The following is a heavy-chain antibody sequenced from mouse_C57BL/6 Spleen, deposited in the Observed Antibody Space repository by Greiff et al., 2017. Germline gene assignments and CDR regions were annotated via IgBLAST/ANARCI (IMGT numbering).Heavy chain of an antibody. CDR2: IHPNSGST. Sequence: QVQLQQPGAELVKPGASVKLSCKASGYTFTSYWMHWVKQRPGQGLEWIGMIHPNSGSTNYNEKFKSKATLTVDKSSSTAYMQLSSLTSEDSAVYYCARKRFITTVVDLDYWGQGTTLTVSS. V-gene: IGHV1-64*01. J-gene: IGHJ2*01. CDR3: ARKRFITTVVDLDY. D-gene: IGHD1-1*01. CDR1: GYTFTSYW.